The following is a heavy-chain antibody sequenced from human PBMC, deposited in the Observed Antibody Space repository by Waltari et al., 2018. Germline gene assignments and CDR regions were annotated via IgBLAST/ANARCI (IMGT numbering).Heavy chain of an antibody. J-gene: IGHJ3*02. Sequence: QVQLQESGPGLVKPSETLSLPCAVSGYSIRSGYYWGWIRQPPGKGLEWIGSIYHSGSTYYNPSLKSRVTISVDTSKNQFSLKLSSVTAADTAVYYCARGYSSSGVFGDDAFDIWGQGTMVTVSS. V-gene: IGHV4-38-2*01. CDR2: IYHSGST. CDR3: ARGYSSSGVFGDDAFDI. D-gene: IGHD6-13*01. CDR1: GYSIRSGYY.